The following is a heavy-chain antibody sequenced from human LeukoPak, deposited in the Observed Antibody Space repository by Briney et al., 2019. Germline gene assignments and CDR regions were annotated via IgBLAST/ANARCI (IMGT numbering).Heavy chain of an antibody. D-gene: IGHD2-15*01. Sequence: ASVKVSCKASGYDFTTNYIHWVRQAPGQGLEWMGTINPSVGSTTYGQRFQGRVTMTRDTSTTTVYMDLSSLTSEDTAIYYCAKGYCTGASCYVLDSWGQGTLVTVPS. CDR3: AKGYCTGASCYVLDS. CDR1: GYDFTTNY. CDR2: INPSVGST. V-gene: IGHV1-46*01. J-gene: IGHJ4*02.